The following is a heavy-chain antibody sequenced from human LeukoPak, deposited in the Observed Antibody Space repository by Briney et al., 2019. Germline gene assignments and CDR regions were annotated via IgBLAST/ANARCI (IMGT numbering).Heavy chain of an antibody. CDR2: IYYSGST. CDR1: GGSISSGDYY. D-gene: IGHD3-22*01. J-gene: IGHJ5*02. Sequence: SETLSLTCTVSGGSISSGDYYWSWIRQPPGKGLEWIGYIYYSGSTNYNPSLKSRVTISVDTSKNQFSLKLSSVTAADTAVYYCARRMYYYDSSGYGGYWLDPWGQGTLVTVSS. CDR3: ARRMYYYDSSGYGGYWLDP. V-gene: IGHV4-61*08.